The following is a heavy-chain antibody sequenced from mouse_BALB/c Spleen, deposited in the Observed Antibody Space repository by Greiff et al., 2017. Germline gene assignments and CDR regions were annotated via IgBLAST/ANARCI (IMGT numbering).Heavy chain of an antibody. CDR1: GFTFSDYY. CDR3: AGFPSMDY. J-gene: IGHJ4*01. Sequence: EVKLMESGGGLVKPGGSLKLSCAASGFTFSDYYMYWVRQTPEKRLEWVATISDGGSYTYYPDSVKGRFTISRDNAKNNLYLQMSSLKSEDTAMYYCAGFPSMDYWGQGTSVTVSS. CDR2: ISDGGSYT. V-gene: IGHV5-4*02.